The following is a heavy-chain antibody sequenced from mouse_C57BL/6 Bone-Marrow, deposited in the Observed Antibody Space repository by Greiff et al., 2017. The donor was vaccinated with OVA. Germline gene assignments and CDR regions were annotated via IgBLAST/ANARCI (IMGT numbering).Heavy chain of an antibody. CDR3: ARDAWGTPGYFDY. J-gene: IGHJ2*01. CDR1: GFTFSDFY. V-gene: IGHV7-1*01. Sequence: DVQLVESGGGLVQSGRSLRLSCATSGFTFSDFYMEWVRQAPGKGLEWIAASRNKANDYTTEYSASVKGRFIVSRDTSQSILYLQMNALRAEDTAIYYCARDAWGTPGYFDYWGQGTTLTVSS. CDR2: SRNKANDYTT. D-gene: IGHD2-14*01.